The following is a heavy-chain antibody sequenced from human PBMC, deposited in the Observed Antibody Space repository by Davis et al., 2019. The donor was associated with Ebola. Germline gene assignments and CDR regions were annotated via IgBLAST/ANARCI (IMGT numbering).Heavy chain of an antibody. V-gene: IGHV3-23*01. D-gene: IGHD1-26*01. CDR2: FGTSGDT. CDR3: AKDTSNIWFDI. J-gene: IGHJ3*02. CDR1: GFTFSSYV. Sequence: GGSLRLSCAASGFTFSSYVMSWVRQAPGKGLEWVSTFGTSGDTFYADSVKGRFTISRDNSKNTLYLQMNGLRVDDTAIYYCAKDTSNIWFDIWGQGTMVTVSS.